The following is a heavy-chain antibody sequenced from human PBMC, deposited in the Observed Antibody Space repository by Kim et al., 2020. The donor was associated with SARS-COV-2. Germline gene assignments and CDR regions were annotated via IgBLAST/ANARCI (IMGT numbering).Heavy chain of an antibody. J-gene: IGHJ4*02. V-gene: IGHV3-48*02. CDR2: ISRSGSAI. Sequence: GGSLRLSCAVSGLTFSTTDMHWVRQAPGKGLEWIAYISRSGSAIVYADSVKGRFTISRDEAKNSIFLQMNSLRDEDTAVYYCARDRTAFDYWGPGNPGHRLL. D-gene: IGHD1-1*01. CDR3: ARDRTAFDY. CDR1: GLTFSTTD.